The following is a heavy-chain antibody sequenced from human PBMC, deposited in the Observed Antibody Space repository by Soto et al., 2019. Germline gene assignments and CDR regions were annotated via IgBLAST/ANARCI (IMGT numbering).Heavy chain of an antibody. CDR3: ARADPILNTLSYYYGMDV. J-gene: IGHJ6*02. CDR2: ISAYNGNT. D-gene: IGHD2-21*01. Sequence: ASVKVSCKASGYTFTSYGISWVRQAPGQGLEWMGWISAYNGNTNYAQKLQGRVTMTTDTSTSTAYMELRSLRSDDTAVYYCARADPILNTLSYYYGMDVWGQGTTVTVSS. CDR1: GYTFTSYG. V-gene: IGHV1-18*01.